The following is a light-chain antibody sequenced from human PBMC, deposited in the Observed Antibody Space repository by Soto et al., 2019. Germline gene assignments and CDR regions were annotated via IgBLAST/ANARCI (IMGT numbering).Light chain of an antibody. J-gene: IGKJ1*01. V-gene: IGKV1-39*01. CDR3: QRRYITPWT. Sequence: DIQMTQSPSSLSASVGNRATITCQASQSISTHLNWYQPKPGTAPKLLIYAASSLQSGVPSRFSGSGSGTDFTLTIRSLQPEELATDFCQRRYITPWTFGQGTKVDIK. CDR1: QSISTH. CDR2: AAS.